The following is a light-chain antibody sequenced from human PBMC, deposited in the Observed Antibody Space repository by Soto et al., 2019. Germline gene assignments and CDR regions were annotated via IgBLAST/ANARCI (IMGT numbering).Light chain of an antibody. CDR3: SSYTTSSNYV. J-gene: IGLJ1*01. Sequence: QSVLTQPPSVSGAPGQRVTISCTGSSSNIGAGYDAHWYQQLPGTAPKLLIYGSSNRPSGVSNRFSGSKSGNTASLTISGLQAEDEADYYCSSYTTSSNYVFGSGTKVTVL. CDR2: GSS. V-gene: IGLV1-40*01. CDR1: SSNIGAGYD.